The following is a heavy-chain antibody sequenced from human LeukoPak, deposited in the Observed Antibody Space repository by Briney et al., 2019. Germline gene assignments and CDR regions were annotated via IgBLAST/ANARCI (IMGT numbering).Heavy chain of an antibody. J-gene: IGHJ6*03. D-gene: IGHD3-10*01. V-gene: IGHV4-34*01. Sequence: SETLSLPCAVYGGSFSGYYWSWIRQPPGKGLEWIGEINHSGSTNYNPSLKSRVTISVDTSKNQFSLKLSSVTAADTAVYYCARRGYYYGSGSSIYYYYYYMDVWGKGTTVTISS. CDR1: GGSFSGYY. CDR2: INHSGST. CDR3: ARRGYYYGSGSSIYYYYYYMDV.